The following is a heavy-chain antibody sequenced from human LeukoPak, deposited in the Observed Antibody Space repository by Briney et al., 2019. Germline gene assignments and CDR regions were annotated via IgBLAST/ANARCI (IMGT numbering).Heavy chain of an antibody. CDR1: GYTFTSYS. V-gene: IGHV1-18*01. CDR3: ARYGGVVVVPAARFAFDI. CDR2: ISAYNGNT. Sequence: ASVKVSCKASGYTFTSYSISWVRQAPGQGLEWMGWISAYNGNTNYAQKLQGRVTMTTDTSTSTAYMELRSLRSEDTAVYYCARYGGVVVVPAARFAFDIWGQGTMVTVSS. D-gene: IGHD2-2*01. J-gene: IGHJ3*02.